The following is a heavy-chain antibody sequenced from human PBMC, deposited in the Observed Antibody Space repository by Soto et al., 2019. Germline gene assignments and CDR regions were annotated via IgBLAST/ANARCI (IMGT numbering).Heavy chain of an antibody. V-gene: IGHV4-34*01. D-gene: IGHD5-18*01. CDR3: ASGPDRAKVGY. CDR2: IHPSGST. Sequence: TSETLSLTCAVYCGPFSDYYWTWIRQPPWRGLEWIGEIHPSGSTQYNSSLKSGVTISIEKSKNQFSLKLSSVTAADTAVYYCASGPDRAKVGYWGQGTRVTVSS. J-gene: IGHJ4*02. CDR1: CGPFSDYY.